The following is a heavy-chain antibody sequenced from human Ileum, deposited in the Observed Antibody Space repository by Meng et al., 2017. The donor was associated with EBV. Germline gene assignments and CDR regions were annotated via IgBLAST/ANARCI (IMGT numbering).Heavy chain of an antibody. CDR2: IYYSGST. CDR1: GGSISSGDYC. Sequence: QVQLQESGPGLVKPSQTVSRTCTVSGGSISSGDYCWSWIRQPPGKGLELIGHIYYSGSTSYNPSLKSRVTISVDTSNNQFSLKLSSVTAADTAVYYCARVGWRQWSFDLWGRGTLGNVSS. CDR3: ARVGWRQWSFDL. D-gene: IGHD5-18*01. J-gene: IGHJ2*01. V-gene: IGHV4-30-4*01.